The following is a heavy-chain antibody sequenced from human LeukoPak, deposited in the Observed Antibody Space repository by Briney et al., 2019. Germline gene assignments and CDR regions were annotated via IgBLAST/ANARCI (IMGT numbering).Heavy chain of an antibody. D-gene: IGHD6-19*01. CDR1: GYSFTSYW. J-gene: IGHJ6*03. CDR3: ARQSSGWSPYYYYYMDV. CDR2: IYPGDSDT. Sequence: GESLKISCKGSGYSFTSYWIGWVRQMPGKGLEWMGIIYPGDSDTRYSPSFQGQVTISADKSISTAYLQWSSLKASDTAMYYCARQSSGWSPYYYYYMDVWGKGTTVTISS. V-gene: IGHV5-51*01.